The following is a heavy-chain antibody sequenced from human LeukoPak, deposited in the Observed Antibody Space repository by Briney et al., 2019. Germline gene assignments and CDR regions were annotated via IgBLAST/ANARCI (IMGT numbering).Heavy chain of an antibody. Sequence: GGSLRLSCAASGFTFSSYSMNWVRQAPGKGLEWVSYISSSSSTIYYADSVKGRFTISRDNAKNSLYLQMNSLRAEDTAVYYCARLWFGESIDYWGQGTRVTVSS. V-gene: IGHV3-48*01. J-gene: IGHJ4*02. CDR3: ARLWFGESIDY. D-gene: IGHD3-10*01. CDR1: GFTFSSYS. CDR2: ISSSSSTI.